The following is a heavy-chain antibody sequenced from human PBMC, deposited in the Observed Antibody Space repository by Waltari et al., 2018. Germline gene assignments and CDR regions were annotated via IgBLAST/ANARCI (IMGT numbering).Heavy chain of an antibody. Sequence: QVQLVQSGAEVKKPGSSVKVSCKASGGTFSSYTISWVRQAPGQGLEWMGRVIPILGRANYAQKFQGRVMITADKSTSTAYMWLSSLRSEDTAVYYCARDGCSGGSCHGYYFDYWGQGTLVTVSS. V-gene: IGHV1-69*08. J-gene: IGHJ4*02. CDR2: VIPILGRA. CDR3: ARDGCSGGSCHGYYFDY. D-gene: IGHD2-15*01. CDR1: GGTFSSYT.